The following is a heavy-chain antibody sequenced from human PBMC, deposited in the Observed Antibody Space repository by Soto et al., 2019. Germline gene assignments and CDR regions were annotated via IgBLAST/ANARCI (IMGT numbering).Heavy chain of an antibody. Sequence: SATLYLTSHVSGGSIDNSHSFWRWVRQPPGMVLEFLGSLNSSVGTYYNPSLKSRVTVSVDKSKNQVSLRVRSVTVAETAMYYCVRVVEAATRHTDFDAWGQGIVVTVAS. V-gene: IGHV4-39*01. J-gene: IGHJ4*02. CDR2: LNSSVGT. D-gene: IGHD2-15*01. CDR1: GGSIDNSHSF. CDR3: VRVVEAATRHTDFDA.